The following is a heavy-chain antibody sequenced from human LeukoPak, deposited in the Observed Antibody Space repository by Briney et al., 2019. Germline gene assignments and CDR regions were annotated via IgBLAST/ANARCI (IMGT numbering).Heavy chain of an antibody. CDR1: GFTFSSYW. J-gene: IGHJ4*02. V-gene: IGHV3-74*03. CDR2: INSDGSSI. CDR3: AREGRVSGYDFDC. D-gene: IGHD5-12*01. Sequence: GGPLRLSCAASGFTFSSYWMHWVRQAPGKGLVWVSRINSDGSSITYADSVKGRFTISRDNAKNTLYLQMNSLRVEDTAVYYCAREGRVSGYDFDCWGQGTLVTVSS.